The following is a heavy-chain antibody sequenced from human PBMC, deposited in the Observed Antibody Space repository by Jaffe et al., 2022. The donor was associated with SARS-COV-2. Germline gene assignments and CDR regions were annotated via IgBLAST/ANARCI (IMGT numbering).Heavy chain of an antibody. J-gene: IGHJ3*02. D-gene: IGHD6-19*01. CDR1: GGSISSGSYY. CDR2: IYTSGST. V-gene: IGHV4-61*02. Sequence: QVQLQESGPGLVKPSQTLSLTCTVSGGSISSGSYYWSWIRQPAGKGLEWIGRIYTSGSTNYNPSLKSRVTISVDTSKNQFSLKLSSVTAADTAVYYCARATLRQWLPTDAFDIWGQGTMVTVSS. CDR3: ARATLRQWLPTDAFDI.